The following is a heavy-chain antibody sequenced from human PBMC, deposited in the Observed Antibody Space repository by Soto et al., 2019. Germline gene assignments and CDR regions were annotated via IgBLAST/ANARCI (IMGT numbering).Heavy chain of an antibody. CDR3: ARSVFP. CDR1: GGSITSGGYY. V-gene: IGHV4-31*03. J-gene: IGHJ5*02. CDR2: IYYSGFT. Sequence: QVQLQESGPGLVKPSQTLSLTCTVSGGSITSGGYYWSWIRQHPGKGLEWIGYIYYSGFTYYNPSLRSRVTISVDPSKTQFSLQLSSVTAAASAVYYCARSVFPWGQGTLVTVSS.